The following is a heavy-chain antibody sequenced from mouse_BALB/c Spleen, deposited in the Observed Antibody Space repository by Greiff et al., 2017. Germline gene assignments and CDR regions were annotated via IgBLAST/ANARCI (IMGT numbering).Heavy chain of an antibody. CDR2: IYPGDGDT. Sequence: QVQLKQSGAELVRPGSSVKISCKASGYAFSSYWMNWVKQRPGQGLEWIGQIYPGDGDTNYNGKFKGKATLTADKSSSTAYMQLSSLTSEDSAVYFCALYDGYRRYFDVWAQGPRSPSPQ. J-gene: IGHJ1*01. V-gene: IGHV1-80*01. CDR1: GYAFSSYW. D-gene: IGHD2-3*01. CDR3: ALYDGYRRYFDV.